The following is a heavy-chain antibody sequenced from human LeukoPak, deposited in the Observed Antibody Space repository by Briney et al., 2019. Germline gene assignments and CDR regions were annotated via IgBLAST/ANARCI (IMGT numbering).Heavy chain of an antibody. J-gene: IGHJ4*02. CDR2: ISPTGSTT. V-gene: IGHV3-74*01. CDR3: ARGPNSNWSGLDF. CDR1: GFSFSGHW. Sequence: GGSLRLSCTASGFSFSGHWMHWARQLPEKGLDWVSRISPTGSTTSYADSVKGRFTVSRDNAKNTLYLQVNNLRVEDTAVYYCARGPNSNWSGLDFWGQGTLLTVSS. D-gene: IGHD6-6*01.